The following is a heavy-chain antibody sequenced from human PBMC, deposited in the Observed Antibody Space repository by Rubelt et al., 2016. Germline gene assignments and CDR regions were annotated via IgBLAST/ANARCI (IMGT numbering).Heavy chain of an antibody. J-gene: IGHJ1*01. D-gene: IGHD2-2*01. Sequence: EVQLVESGGGLVQPGGSLRLSCAASGFTFSSFAMSWVRQAPGKGLEWVSGISGSNGNTNYADSVKGRFTISRDNSKNTLYLQVNSLRAEDTAKYFCAKDVMLGSGQHSSFTDWGQGTLVTVSS. V-gene: IGHV3-23*04. CDR2: ISGSNGNT. CDR3: AKDVMLGSGQHSSFTD. CDR1: GFTFSSFA.